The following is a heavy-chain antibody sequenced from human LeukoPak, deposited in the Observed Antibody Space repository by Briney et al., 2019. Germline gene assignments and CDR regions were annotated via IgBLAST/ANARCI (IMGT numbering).Heavy chain of an antibody. J-gene: IGHJ6*03. CDR1: GDSVSSNSAA. CDR2: TYYRSKWYN. D-gene: IGHD6-13*01. V-gene: IGHV6-1*01. CDR3: ARVRQLVHYYYYYMDV. Sequence: ASQTLSLTCAISGDSVSSNSAAWNWIRQSPSRGLEWLGRTYYRSKWYNDYAVSVKSRITINPDTSKNQFSLKLSSVTAADTAVYYCARVRQLVHYYYYYMDVWGKGTTVTISS.